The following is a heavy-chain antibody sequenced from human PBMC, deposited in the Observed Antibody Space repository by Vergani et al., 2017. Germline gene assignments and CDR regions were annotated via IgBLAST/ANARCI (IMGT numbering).Heavy chain of an antibody. V-gene: IGHV4-59*08. CDR3: ARVSSSWYFDY. CDR2: IYDSGDT. J-gene: IGHJ4*02. CDR1: GDSMNTYY. D-gene: IGHD6-13*01. Sequence: QVQLQESGPGLVKPSETLSLTCSVSGDSMNTYYWTWIRQPPGKGLEWIGYIYDSGDTKYNPSLKSRVTMSLDTSKNQFSLKLSSVTAADTAVYYCARVSSSWYFDYWGQGTLVTVSS.